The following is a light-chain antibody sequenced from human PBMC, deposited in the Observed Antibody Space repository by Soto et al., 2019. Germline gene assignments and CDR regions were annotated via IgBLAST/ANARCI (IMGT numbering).Light chain of an antibody. V-gene: IGKV1-9*01. Sequence: DIQLTQSPSFLSASVGDRVTITCRASQGISSYLAWYQQKPGTAPKLLIFAASTLQNGVLSRFSGSGSGTEFTLTISSLQPEDFATYYCLHLNSYSPDTFGPGTKVDIK. CDR1: QGISSY. J-gene: IGKJ3*01. CDR2: AAS. CDR3: LHLNSYSPDT.